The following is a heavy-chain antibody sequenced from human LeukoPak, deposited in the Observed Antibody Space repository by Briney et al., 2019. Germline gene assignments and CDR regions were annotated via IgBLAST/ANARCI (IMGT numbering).Heavy chain of an antibody. V-gene: IGHV3-11*01. CDR2: ISSSGSTI. CDR3: ARVLGYSTGYYYFDH. D-gene: IGHD6-19*01. CDR1: GFTFSDYY. Sequence: GGSLRLSCAASGFTFSDYYMSWIRQAPGKGLEWVSYISSSGSTIYYADSVKGRFTISRDNAKNSLHLQMNSLRVDDTAVYYCARVLGYSTGYYYFDHWGQGALVTVSS. J-gene: IGHJ4*02.